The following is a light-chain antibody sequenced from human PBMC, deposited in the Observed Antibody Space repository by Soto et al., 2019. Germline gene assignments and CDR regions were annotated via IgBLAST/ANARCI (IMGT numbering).Light chain of an antibody. CDR3: QQYGSSPRT. Sequence: DIQMTQYPSTLPASVGDRVTITCRASQSISNWLALYQQKPGTAPKLLIYHASTLESGVPSRFSGSGSGTDFTLTISRLEPEDFAVYYCQQYGSSPRTFGQGTKVDIK. V-gene: IGKV1-5*01. CDR2: HAS. CDR1: QSISNW. J-gene: IGKJ1*01.